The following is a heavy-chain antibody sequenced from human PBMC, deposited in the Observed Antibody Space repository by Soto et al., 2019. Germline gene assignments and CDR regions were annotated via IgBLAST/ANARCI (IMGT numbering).Heavy chain of an antibody. J-gene: IGHJ4*02. CDR3: ARANTAMTFGY. CDR1: GGSIGSYY. V-gene: IGHV4-59*08. Sequence: SETLSLTCTVSGGSIGSYYWSWVRQPPGKGLEWIGYIYYSGSTNYNPSLKSRVTISVDTPKNQFSLKLSSVTAADTAVYYCARANTAMTFGYWGQGTLVTVSS. D-gene: IGHD5-18*01. CDR2: IYYSGST.